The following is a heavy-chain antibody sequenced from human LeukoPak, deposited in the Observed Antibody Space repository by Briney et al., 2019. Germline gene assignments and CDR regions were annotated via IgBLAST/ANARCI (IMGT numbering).Heavy chain of an antibody. V-gene: IGHV5-51*01. CDR2: IYPGDSDT. D-gene: IGHD2-2*01. Sequence: GESLKISCKGSGYSFTNYWIGWVRQMPGKGLEWMGIIYPGDSDTRYSPSFQGQVTISADKSISTAFLQWTSLKASDTAIYYCARQRCSSTTTCHESHRWFDAWGQGTLVTVSS. CDR1: GYSFTNYW. J-gene: IGHJ5*02. CDR3: ARQRCSSTTTCHESHRWFDA.